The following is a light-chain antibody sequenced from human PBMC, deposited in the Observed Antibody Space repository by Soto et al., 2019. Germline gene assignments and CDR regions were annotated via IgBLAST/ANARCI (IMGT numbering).Light chain of an antibody. Sequence: EIVLTQSPGTLSVSPGDRVTLSCRASQSVDINLAWYQQRAGQAPRLLIYGASNRATGFPDRFSGSGSGTDFTLTISRLEPEDFAVYYCQQYYNLITFGQGTRLEI. J-gene: IGKJ5*01. CDR1: QSVDIN. V-gene: IGKV3D-15*01. CDR3: QQYYNLIT. CDR2: GAS.